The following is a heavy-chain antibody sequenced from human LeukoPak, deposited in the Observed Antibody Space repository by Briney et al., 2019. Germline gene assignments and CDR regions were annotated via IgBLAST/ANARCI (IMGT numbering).Heavy chain of an antibody. CDR1: GGSFSGYY. Sequence: SETLSLTCAVYGGSFSGYYWTWIRQPPGKGLEWIGEINHSGSTNYNPSLKSRVTISVDTSKNQFSLKLSSVTAADTAVYYCASSRYYDSSGYPYYFDYWGQGTLVTVSS. D-gene: IGHD3-22*01. J-gene: IGHJ4*02. CDR2: INHSGST. CDR3: ASSRYYDSSGYPYYFDY. V-gene: IGHV4-34*01.